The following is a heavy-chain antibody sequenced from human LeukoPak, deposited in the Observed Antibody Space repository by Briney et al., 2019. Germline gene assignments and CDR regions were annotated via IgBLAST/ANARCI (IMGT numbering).Heavy chain of an antibody. CDR1: GYSSTSYW. D-gene: IGHD7-27*01. J-gene: IGHJ4*02. CDR2: IYPGDSDT. V-gene: IGHV5-51*01. CDR3: ARKSTPETGVHCFDY. Sequence: GESLKISCKGSGYSSTSYWIGWVRQMPGKGLEWMGIIYPGDSDTRYSPSFQGQVTISADKSISTAYLQWSSLKASDTAMYYCARKSTPETGVHCFDYWGQGTLVTVSS.